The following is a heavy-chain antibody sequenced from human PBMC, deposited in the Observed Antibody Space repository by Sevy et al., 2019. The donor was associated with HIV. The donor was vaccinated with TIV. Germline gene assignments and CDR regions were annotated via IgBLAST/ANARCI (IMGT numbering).Heavy chain of an antibody. D-gene: IGHD3-10*01. CDR1: GFTFSNVW. Sequence: GGSLRLSCAASGFTFSNVWMSWVRQVPGKGLEWVSAISGSGGSTYYADSVKGRFTISRDNSKNTLYLQMNSLRAEDTAVYYCARGELPYYWGQGTLVTVSS. J-gene: IGHJ4*02. CDR3: ARGELPYY. V-gene: IGHV3-23*01. CDR2: ISGSGGST.